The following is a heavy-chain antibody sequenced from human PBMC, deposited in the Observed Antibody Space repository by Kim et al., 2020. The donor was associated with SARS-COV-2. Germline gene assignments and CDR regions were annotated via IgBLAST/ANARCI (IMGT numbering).Heavy chain of an antibody. V-gene: IGHV4-59*01. CDR1: SDSMTAYY. Sequence: SETLSLTCTVSSDSMTAYYWSWIRQFPGKGLEWIGYIFHSGNTNYSPSLKSRVIISWDTSRNQFSLALTSVTEADTVVYYCARSEGRASWHHFDYWGQGILVTVSS. D-gene: IGHD3-3*02. CDR2: IFHSGNT. J-gene: IGHJ4*02. CDR3: ARSEGRASWHHFDY.